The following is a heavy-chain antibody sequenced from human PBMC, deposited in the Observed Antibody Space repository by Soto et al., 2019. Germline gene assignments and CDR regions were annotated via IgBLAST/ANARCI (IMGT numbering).Heavy chain of an antibody. D-gene: IGHD3-22*01. CDR3: AAGDSSGYYWG. CDR2: ITVGTGNT. CDR1: GCIFTSSS. Sequence: ASVKVSCKASGCIFTSSSVQWVGQARGQRLEWIGWITVGTGNTNYEQKLQERDTITRDMSTSTAYMELSNLRSEDTAVYYCAAGDSSGYYWGWGEGTQVTVSS. J-gene: IGHJ4*02. V-gene: IGHV1-58*01.